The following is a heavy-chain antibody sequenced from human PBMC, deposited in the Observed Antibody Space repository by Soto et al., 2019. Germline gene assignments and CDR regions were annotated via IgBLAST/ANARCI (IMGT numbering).Heavy chain of an antibody. CDR1: GFTFSSYG. Sequence: QVQLVESGGGVVQPGRSLRLSCVASGFTFSSYGMHWVRQAPGKGLEWVAVIWYDGSNKYYADSVKGRFTISRDNSKNTLYLQMNSLRAEDTAVYYCARHGSSATSSLYYYYGMDVWGQGTTVTVSS. J-gene: IGHJ6*02. V-gene: IGHV3-33*01. D-gene: IGHD2-15*01. CDR2: IWYDGSNK. CDR3: ARHGSSATSSLYYYYGMDV.